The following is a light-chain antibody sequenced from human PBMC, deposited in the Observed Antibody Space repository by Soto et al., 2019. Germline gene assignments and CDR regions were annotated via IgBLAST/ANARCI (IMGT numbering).Light chain of an antibody. CDR1: QSVGSN. J-gene: IGKJ1*01. Sequence: EIVMTQSPGTLSVSPGEGATLSCRASQSVGSNLAWYQQKPGQAPRLLIYGASTSATAIPARFSGSGSGTEFTLTISILQSEDFAVYYCQQYDNWPPWTFGQGTKMKIK. V-gene: IGKV3-15*01. CDR2: GAS. CDR3: QQYDNWPPWT.